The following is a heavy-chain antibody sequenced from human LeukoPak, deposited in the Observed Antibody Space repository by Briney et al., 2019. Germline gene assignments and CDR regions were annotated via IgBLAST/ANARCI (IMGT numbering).Heavy chain of an antibody. D-gene: IGHD3-10*01. J-gene: IGHJ4*02. V-gene: IGHV4-34*01. CDR1: GGSFSGYY. CDR2: INHSGGT. Sequence: SETLSLTCAVYGGSFSGYYWSWIRQPPGKGLEWIGEINHSGGTNYNPSLKSRVTISVDTSKNQFSLKLSSVTAADTAVYYCARGLHYYGSGSDYWGQGTLVTVSS. CDR3: ARGLHYYGSGSDY.